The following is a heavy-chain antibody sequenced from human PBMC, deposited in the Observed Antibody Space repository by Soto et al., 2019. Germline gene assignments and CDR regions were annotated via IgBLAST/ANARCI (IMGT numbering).Heavy chain of an antibody. D-gene: IGHD2-15*01. J-gene: IGHJ5*02. CDR2: INPSGGST. V-gene: IGHV1-46*01. CDR1: GYTFTSYY. CDR3: ARGGLGYCSGGSCGWFDP. Sequence: QVQLVQSGAEVKKPGASVKVSCKASGYTFTSYYMHWVRQAPGQGLEWMGIINPSGGSTSYAQKFQGRVTMTRDTSTSTGYMELSSLRSEDTAVYYCARGGLGYCSGGSCGWFDPWGQGTLVTVSS.